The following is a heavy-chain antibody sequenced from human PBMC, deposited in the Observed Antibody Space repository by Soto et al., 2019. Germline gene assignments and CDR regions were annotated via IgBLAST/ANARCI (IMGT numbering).Heavy chain of an antibody. V-gene: IGHV4-59*01. CDR3: ARSVAVPGAHIDY. Sequence: SETLSLTCSVSGGSISGSYWSWIRQSPGKGLEWLGYVYYTGSTNYSPSLRSRVSISVDTSKNEFSLRLSSVTAADTAVYFCARSVAVPGAHIDYWGQGTQVPV. CDR1: GGSISGSY. J-gene: IGHJ4*02. CDR2: VYYTGST. D-gene: IGHD6-19*01.